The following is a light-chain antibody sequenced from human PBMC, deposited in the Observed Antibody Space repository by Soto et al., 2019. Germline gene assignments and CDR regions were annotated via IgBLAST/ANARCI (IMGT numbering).Light chain of an antibody. CDR3: SSLAGTFYV. V-gene: IGLV2-8*01. Sequence: SVLNQPPSASGSPGQSVTISCTGTGSDVGGYNHVSWYQQHPGKAPKLIISEVSKRPSGVPDRFSGSKSGNTASLSVSGLQAEDEADYYCSSLAGTFYVFGTGTKVTVL. CDR1: GSDVGGYNH. J-gene: IGLJ1*01. CDR2: EVS.